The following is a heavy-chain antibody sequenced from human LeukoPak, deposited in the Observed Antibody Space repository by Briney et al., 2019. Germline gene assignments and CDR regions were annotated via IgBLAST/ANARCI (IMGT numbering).Heavy chain of an antibody. Sequence: PGGSLRLSCAASGFTFSAAWMNWVRQAPGKGLEWVAHINQDGSEEHYMDSVKARFTISRDNAKNSLSLQMNSLRAEDTAVYYCVRDGGVSGYDLLDYWGQGTLVTVSS. CDR3: VRDGGVSGYDLLDY. D-gene: IGHD5-12*01. CDR1: GFTFSAAW. CDR2: INQDGSEE. J-gene: IGHJ4*02. V-gene: IGHV3-7*01.